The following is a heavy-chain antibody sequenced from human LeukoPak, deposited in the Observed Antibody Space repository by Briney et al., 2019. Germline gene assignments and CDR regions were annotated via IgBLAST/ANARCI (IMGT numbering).Heavy chain of an antibody. CDR1: GGSFSDFS. CDR2: VDHTGGT. V-gene: IGHV4-34*01. CDR3: ARGKYYCSGDSCSPPFDY. D-gene: IGHD2-15*01. J-gene: IGHJ4*02. Sequence: SETLSLTCAVFGGSFSDFSWSWIRQTPGKGLEWIGEVDHTGGTKYNSSLKSRVTISVDTSKNQFSLKLSSVTAADTAVYYCARGKYYCSGDSCSPPFDYWGRGALVTVSS.